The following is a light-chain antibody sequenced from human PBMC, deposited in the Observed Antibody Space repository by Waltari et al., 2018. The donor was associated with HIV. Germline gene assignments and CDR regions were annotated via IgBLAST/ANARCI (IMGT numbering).Light chain of an antibody. Sequence: QAALTQPPSVSGSLGQSVTISCTGTSSDVGNYYEVSWDQQSPGTAPKLIIYDVSHRPSVVPDRFCGSKSSNTASLIISGLQADDEADYYCSSFTTSITVVFGGGTKLTVL. CDR2: DVS. V-gene: IGLV2-18*02. CDR1: SSDVGNYYE. CDR3: SSFTTSITVV. J-gene: IGLJ2*01.